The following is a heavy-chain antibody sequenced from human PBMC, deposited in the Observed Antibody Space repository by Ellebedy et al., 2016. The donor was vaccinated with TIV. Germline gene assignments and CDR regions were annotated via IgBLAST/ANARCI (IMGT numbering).Heavy chain of an antibody. D-gene: IGHD3-22*01. CDR3: ARGRYYSFDI. J-gene: IGHJ3*02. CDR1: GDSVSSTTVG. V-gene: IGHV6-1*01. Sequence: SQTLSLTCXISGDSVSSTTVGWHWIRQSPSRGLEWLGRTNYRSKWNNDYAVSVRSRTTINPDTSKNQFSLQLNSVTPEDTAVYYCARGRYYSFDIWGQGTMVTVSS. CDR2: TNYRSKWNN.